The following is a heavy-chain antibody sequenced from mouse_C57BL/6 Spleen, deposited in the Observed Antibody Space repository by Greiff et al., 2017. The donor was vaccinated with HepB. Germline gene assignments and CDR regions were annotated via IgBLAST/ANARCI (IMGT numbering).Heavy chain of an antibody. J-gene: IGHJ3*01. CDR1: GYTFTSYW. D-gene: IGHD4-1*01. CDR3: ARSNWAPFAY. Sequence: QVQLQQPGAELVKPGASVKLSCKASGYTFTSYWMHWVKQRPGRGLEWIGRIDPNRGGTKYNEKFKSKATLTVDKPSSTAYMQLSSLTSEDSAVYYCARSNWAPFAYWGQGTLVTVSA. CDR2: IDPNRGGT. V-gene: IGHV1-72*01.